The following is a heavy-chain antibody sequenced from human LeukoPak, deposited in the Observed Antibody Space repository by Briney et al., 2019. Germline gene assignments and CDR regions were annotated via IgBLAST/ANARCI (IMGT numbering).Heavy chain of an antibody. D-gene: IGHD3-10*01. V-gene: IGHV1-69*06. CDR2: IIPIFGTA. Sequence: SVKVSCKASGGTFSSYAISWVRQAPGQGLEWMGGIIPIFGTANYAQKFQGRVTITADKSTSTAYMELSSLRSEDTAVYYCARVNNRVTMVRGPVGWFDPWGQGTLVTVSS. CDR1: GGTFSSYA. CDR3: ARVNNRVTMVRGPVGWFDP. J-gene: IGHJ5*02.